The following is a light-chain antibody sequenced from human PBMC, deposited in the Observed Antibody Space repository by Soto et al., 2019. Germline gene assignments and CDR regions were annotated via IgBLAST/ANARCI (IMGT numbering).Light chain of an antibody. CDR1: IRDVGGYNF. J-gene: IGLJ1*01. Sequence: HSVLTQPASVSGSPGQSITISCTGTIRDVGGYNFVSWYQQHPGKAPKLMIFEVSNRPSGVSIRFSGSKSDNTASLTISGLQAEDEADYYCSSYTSSSTYVFGTGTQLTVL. CDR3: SSYTSSSTYV. V-gene: IGLV2-14*01. CDR2: EVS.